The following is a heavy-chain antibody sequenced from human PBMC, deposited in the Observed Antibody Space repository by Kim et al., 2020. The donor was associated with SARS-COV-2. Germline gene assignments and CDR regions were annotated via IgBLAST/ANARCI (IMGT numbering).Heavy chain of an antibody. J-gene: IGHJ4*02. CDR3: ARDGPVLRYFDWLVPASGYYFDD. CDR1: GFTFSSYW. CDR2: IKQDGSEK. D-gene: IGHD3-9*01. Sequence: GGSLRLSCAASGFTFSSYWMSWVRQAPGKGLEWVANIKQDGSEKYYVDSVKGRFTISRDNAKNSLYLQMNSLRAEDTAVYYCARDGPVLRYFDWLVPASGYYFDDWGQGTLVTVSS. V-gene: IGHV3-7*01.